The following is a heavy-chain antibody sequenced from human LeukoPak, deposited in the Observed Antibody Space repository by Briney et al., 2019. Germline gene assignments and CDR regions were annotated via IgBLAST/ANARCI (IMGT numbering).Heavy chain of an antibody. J-gene: IGHJ4*02. D-gene: IGHD3-9*01. CDR1: GYTLTELS. V-gene: IGHV1-24*01. CDR2: FDPEDGET. Sequence: ASVKVSCKVSGYTLTELSMHWVRQAPGKGLEWMGGFDPEDGETIYAQKFQGRVTMTEDTSTDTAYMELSSLRSEDTAVYYCATVPNPFDWLSSPSYYFDYWGQGTLVTVSS. CDR3: ATVPNPFDWLSSPSYYFDY.